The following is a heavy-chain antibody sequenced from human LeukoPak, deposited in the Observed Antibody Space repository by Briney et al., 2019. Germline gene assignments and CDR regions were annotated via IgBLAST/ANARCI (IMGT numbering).Heavy chain of an antibody. J-gene: IGHJ4*02. Sequence: SETLSLTCTVSGGSISSYYCSWIRQPPGKGLEWIGYIHYSGITNYNPSLKSRVTISVDTSKNHFSLKLSSVTAADTAVYYCAREYSSGFYFDYWGQGTLVTVSS. V-gene: IGHV4-59*01. CDR1: GGSISSYY. CDR3: AREYSSGFYFDY. CDR2: IHYSGIT. D-gene: IGHD6-19*01.